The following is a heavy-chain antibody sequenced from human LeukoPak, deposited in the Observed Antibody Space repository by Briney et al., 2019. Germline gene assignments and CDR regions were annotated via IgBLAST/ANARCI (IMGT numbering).Heavy chain of an antibody. CDR3: VRETYSGNQRGFDY. D-gene: IGHD1-26*01. CDR1: GGSINNGDYY. V-gene: IGHV4-30-4*01. J-gene: IGHJ4*02. CDR2: IYYSGST. Sequence: PSETLSLTCTVSGGSINNGDYYWSWIRQPPGKDLEWIGYIYYSGSTLYNPSLRSRVTMSIAMSKNQFSLKLNSVTAADTAVYYCVRETYSGNQRGFDYWGQGTLVTVSS.